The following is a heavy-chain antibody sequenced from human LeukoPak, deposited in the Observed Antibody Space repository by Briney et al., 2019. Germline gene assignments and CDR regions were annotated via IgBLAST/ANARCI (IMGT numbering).Heavy chain of an antibody. V-gene: IGHV3-74*01. D-gene: IGHD2-21*01. CDR3: TSDYCVSGTRSSGPGY. CDR2: INTDGTTT. Sequence: GGSLRLSCAASGFTFSRYWMYWVRRVPGKGLVWVSRINTDGTTTNYADFVQGRFTVSRDNAKSTLYLQMSSLRAEDTALYLCTSDYCVSGTRSSGPGYWGQGTVVTVS. CDR1: GFTFSRYW. J-gene: IGHJ4*02.